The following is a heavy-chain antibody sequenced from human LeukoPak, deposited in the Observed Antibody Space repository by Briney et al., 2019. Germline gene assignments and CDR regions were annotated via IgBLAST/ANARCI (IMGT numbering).Heavy chain of an antibody. CDR3: ARTPLTCSGGSCWFDP. CDR2: IIPIFGTA. CDR1: GGTFSSYA. Sequence: SVKVSRKASGGTFSSYAISWVRQAHGQGFEWMGRIIPIFGTANYAQKFQGRVTITTDESTSTAYMELSSLRSEDTAVYYCARTPLTCSGGSCWFDPWGQGTLVTVSS. V-gene: IGHV1-69*05. J-gene: IGHJ5*02. D-gene: IGHD2-15*01.